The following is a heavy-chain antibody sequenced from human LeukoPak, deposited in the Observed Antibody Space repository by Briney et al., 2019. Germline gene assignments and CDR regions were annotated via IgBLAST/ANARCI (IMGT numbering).Heavy chain of an antibody. V-gene: IGHV4-4*07. CDR2: IYSSGTT. Sequence: SETLSLTCTVSGGSISSYHWSWIRQPAGKGLEWFGSIYSSGTTNYNPSLRSRVTISVDTSKNQFSLNLSTVTAADTAVYYCAIVPSGGSVHVYCGQGTLVAVSS. D-gene: IGHD3-16*01. CDR3: AIVPSGGSVHVY. CDR1: GGSISSYH. J-gene: IGHJ4*02.